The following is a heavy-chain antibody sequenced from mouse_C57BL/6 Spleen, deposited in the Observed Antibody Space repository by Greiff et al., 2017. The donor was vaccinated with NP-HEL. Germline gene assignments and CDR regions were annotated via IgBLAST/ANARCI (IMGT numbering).Heavy chain of an antibody. CDR1: GFSLTSYA. D-gene: IGHD1-1*01. Sequence: VQLVESGPGLVAPSQSLSITCTVSGFSLTSYAISWVRQPPGKGLEWLGVLWTGGGTNYNSAPKSRLSISKDNSKSQVFLKMNSLQTDDTARYYCARNYGRSSAWFAYWGQGALVTVS. J-gene: IGHJ3*01. V-gene: IGHV2-9-1*01. CDR2: LWTGGGT. CDR3: ARNYGRSSAWFAY.